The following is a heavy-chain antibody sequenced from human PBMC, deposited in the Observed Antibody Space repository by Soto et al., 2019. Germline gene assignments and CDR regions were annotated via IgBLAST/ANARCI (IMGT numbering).Heavy chain of an antibody. Sequence: GGSLRLSCAASEFTISSYAIHWVRQTPGKGLEWVAVISYDGSSKYNSDSVKGPFTISRDKSKNTVYLQMHSLTVEDTAVYYCARDAVAMDYWGRGTLVTVSS. J-gene: IGHJ4*02. CDR2: ISYDGSSK. CDR1: EFTISSYA. D-gene: IGHD6-19*01. CDR3: ARDAVAMDY. V-gene: IGHV3-30-3*01.